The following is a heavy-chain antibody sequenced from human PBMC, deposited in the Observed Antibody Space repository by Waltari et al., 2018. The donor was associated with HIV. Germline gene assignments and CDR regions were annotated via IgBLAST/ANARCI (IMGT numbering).Heavy chain of an antibody. CDR3: AKVDLAIGGTLRL. CDR1: DSVTVTHYF. CDR2: IGQWSET. V-gene: IGHV4-34*08. Sequence: QWGSGLLQPSETLSVTCAVSDSVTVTHYFWALLRLSPGRGLEWFGEIGQWSETEIDQSLMCRVSLSVNRSKSHFSLTLTSVTSADTATYFFAKVDLAIGGTLRLWGQGTRVVVS. J-gene: IGHJ6*02. D-gene: IGHD3-10*01.